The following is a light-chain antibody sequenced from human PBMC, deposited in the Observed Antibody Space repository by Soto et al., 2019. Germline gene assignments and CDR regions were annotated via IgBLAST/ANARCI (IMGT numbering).Light chain of an antibody. J-gene: IGLJ2*01. Sequence: QPVLTQPASVSGSPGQSITISCTGTSSDVGSYKYVSWYQQHPGKAPKLMTYEVSKRPSGVSNRFSGSKSGNTASLTISGLQAEDEADYYCCSYVGGSTVVFGGGTKLTVL. CDR1: SSDVGSYKY. CDR3: CSYVGGSTVV. CDR2: EVS. V-gene: IGLV2-23*02.